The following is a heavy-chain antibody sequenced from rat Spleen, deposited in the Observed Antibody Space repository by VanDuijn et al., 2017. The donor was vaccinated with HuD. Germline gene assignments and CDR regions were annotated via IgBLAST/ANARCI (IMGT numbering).Heavy chain of an antibody. D-gene: IGHD1-11*01. CDR3: ASLTTEGNWFAY. CDR2: ITTGGGNT. J-gene: IGHJ3*01. CDR1: GFTFRDYG. Sequence: EVQFVESGGGLVQPGRSMKLSCAASGFTFRDYGMAWVRQTPTKGLEWVASITTGGGNTYYRDSVKGRFTITRDNAKSTLYLQMDSLRSEDTATYYCASLTTEGNWFAYWGQGTLVTVSS. V-gene: IGHV5-25*01.